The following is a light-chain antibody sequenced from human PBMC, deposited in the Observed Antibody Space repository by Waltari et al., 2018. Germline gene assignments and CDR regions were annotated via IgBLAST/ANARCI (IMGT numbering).Light chain of an antibody. Sequence: QSALTQPRSVSGSPGQSVTISCTGTSSDVGGYNYVSWYQQHPGKAPKLMIYDVTKRPSGVPYRFSASKSGNTASLTISWLQAEDEADYYCCSYAGTYTLIFGGGTKLTVL. J-gene: IGLJ2*01. V-gene: IGLV2-11*01. CDR2: DVT. CDR1: SSDVGGYNY. CDR3: CSYAGTYTLI.